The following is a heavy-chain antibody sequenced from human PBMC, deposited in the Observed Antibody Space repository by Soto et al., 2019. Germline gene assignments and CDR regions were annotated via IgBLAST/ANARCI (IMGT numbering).Heavy chain of an antibody. CDR1: GGSISSSSYY. Sequence: SETLSLTCTVSGGSISSSSYYWGWIRQPPGKGLEWIGSIYYSGSTYYNPSLKSRVTISVDTSKNQFSLKLSSVTAADTAVYYCARVPVSGGDAFDIWGQGTMVTVSS. V-gene: IGHV4-39*01. D-gene: IGHD2-2*01. CDR3: ARVPVSGGDAFDI. J-gene: IGHJ3*02. CDR2: IYYSGST.